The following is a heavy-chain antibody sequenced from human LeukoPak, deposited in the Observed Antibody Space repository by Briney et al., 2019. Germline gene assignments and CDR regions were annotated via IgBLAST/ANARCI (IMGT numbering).Heavy chain of an antibody. V-gene: IGHV3-30*03. D-gene: IGHD3-16*01. J-gene: IGHJ2*01. CDR3: AREAAWGNWYFDL. CDR2: IGDTGRAR. Sequence: PGGSLRLSCAASGFTFSRHGMHWVRQAPGTGLEWVAVIGDTGRARYYADSVTGRFSTSRDNSQNTLYLEMNSLRYEDTALYYCAREAAWGNWYFDLWGRGTLVTVSS. CDR1: GFTFSRHG.